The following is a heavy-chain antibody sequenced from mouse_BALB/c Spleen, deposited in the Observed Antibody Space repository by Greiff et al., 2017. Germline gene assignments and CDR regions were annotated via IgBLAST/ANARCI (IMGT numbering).Heavy chain of an antibody. J-gene: IGHJ4*01. Sequence: EVQLQQSGTVLARPGASVKMSCKASGYTFTSYWMHWVKQRPGQGLEWIGAIYPGNSDTSYNQKFKGKAKLTAVTSTSTAYMELSSLTSEDSAVYYCATDYYGSSYAMDYWGQGTSVTVSS. CDR1: GYTFTSYW. CDR3: ATDYYGSSYAMDY. D-gene: IGHD1-1*01. V-gene: IGHV1-5*01. CDR2: IYPGNSDT.